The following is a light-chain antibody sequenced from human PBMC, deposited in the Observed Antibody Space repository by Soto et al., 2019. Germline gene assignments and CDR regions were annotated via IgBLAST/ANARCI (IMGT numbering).Light chain of an antibody. CDR2: EGS. Sequence: ALTQPASVSGSPGQSITISCTGTSSDVGSYNLVSWYQQHPGKAPKLMIYEGSKRPSGVSNRFSGSKSGNTASLTISGLQAEDEADYYCCSYAGSSPVFGGGTKLTVL. V-gene: IGLV2-23*01. CDR1: SSDVGSYNL. CDR3: CSYAGSSPV. J-gene: IGLJ2*01.